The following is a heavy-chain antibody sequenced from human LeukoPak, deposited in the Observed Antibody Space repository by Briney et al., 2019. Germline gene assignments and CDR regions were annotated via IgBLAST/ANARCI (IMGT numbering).Heavy chain of an antibody. V-gene: IGHV4-39*01. CDR1: GGSISSSTYC. CDR3: ARRGSSIGY. Sequence: SETLSLTCTVSGGSISSSTYCWAWIRQPPGKGLEWIGSIYYSGSTYYNPSLKSRVTISVDTSKNQFSLKLSSVTAADTAVYYCARRGSSIGYWGQGTLVTVSS. D-gene: IGHD6-6*01. J-gene: IGHJ4*02. CDR2: IYYSGST.